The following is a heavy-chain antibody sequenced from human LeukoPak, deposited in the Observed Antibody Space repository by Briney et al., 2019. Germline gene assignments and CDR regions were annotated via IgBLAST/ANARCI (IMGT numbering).Heavy chain of an antibody. V-gene: IGHV3-23*01. D-gene: IGHD2/OR15-2a*01. CDR1: GFHSSAYA. Sequence: PGGSLRLSCAASGFHSSAYAMNWVRQAPGAGLEWVAAVSGAGLTTYYTDSVRGRFTISRDNSNNTYRQMTGLRGEDTAVYYCEKGHSKGASARSDGLLWDLWGQGALVIVSS. J-gene: IGHJ5*02. CDR3: EKGHSKGASARSDGLLWDL. CDR2: VSGAGLTT.